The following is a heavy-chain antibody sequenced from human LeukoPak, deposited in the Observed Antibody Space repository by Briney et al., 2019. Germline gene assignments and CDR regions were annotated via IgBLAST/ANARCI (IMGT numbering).Heavy chain of an antibody. CDR1: GGSISSSRSY. CDR2: SSSSGTT. J-gene: IGHJ4*02. V-gene: IGHV4-39*07. Sequence: SETLSLACTVSGGSISSSRSYWRWIRQSPGKGLEWIGSSSSSGTTYYNPSLKNRVTMSLDTTNNQFSLRLTSLTAADTAVYYCAGDGSSTNWFFYWGQGTLVTVSS. D-gene: IGHD1-1*01. CDR3: AGDGSSTNWFFY.